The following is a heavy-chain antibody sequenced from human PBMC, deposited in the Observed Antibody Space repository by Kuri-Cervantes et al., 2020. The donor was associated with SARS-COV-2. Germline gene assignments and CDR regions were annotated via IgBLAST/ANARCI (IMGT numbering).Heavy chain of an antibody. Sequence: ASVKVSCKASGYTFTSYGISWVRQAPGQGLEWMGWISAYNGNTNYAQKLQGRVTMTTNTSTSTAYMELRSLRSDDTAVYYCARVYCSGGGCYSLDYWGQGTLVTVSS. D-gene: IGHD2-15*01. CDR2: ISAYNGNT. CDR3: ARVYCSGGGCYSLDY. J-gene: IGHJ4*02. CDR1: GYTFTSYG. V-gene: IGHV1-18*01.